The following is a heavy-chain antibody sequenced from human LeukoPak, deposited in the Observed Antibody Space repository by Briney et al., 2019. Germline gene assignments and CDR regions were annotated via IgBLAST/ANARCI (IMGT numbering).Heavy chain of an antibody. J-gene: IGHJ4*02. V-gene: IGHV4-61*05. CDR3: ARVGSGGAWFDF. CDR2: VYATGTT. Sequence: ASETLSLTCTVSGGSISSSSYYWGWIRQPPGKGLEWIAYVYATGTTNYNPSLKTRATISMDTSKNQLSLTLTSVTAADTAVYYCARVGSGGAWFDFWGQGTLVSVSS. D-gene: IGHD6-19*01. CDR1: GGSISSSSYY.